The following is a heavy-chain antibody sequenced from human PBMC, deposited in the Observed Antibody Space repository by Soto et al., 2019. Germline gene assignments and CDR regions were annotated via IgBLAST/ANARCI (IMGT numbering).Heavy chain of an antibody. J-gene: IGHJ4*02. Sequence: SETLSLTCTVSGGSISSYYWSWIRQPPGKGLEWIGYIYYSGSTNYNPSLKSRVTISVDTSKNQFSLKLSSVTAADTAVYYCAGSIPVVPAATCWNYWGQGTLVTVSS. CDR2: IYYSGST. V-gene: IGHV4-59*08. D-gene: IGHD2-2*01. CDR1: GGSISSYY. CDR3: AGSIPVVPAATCWNY.